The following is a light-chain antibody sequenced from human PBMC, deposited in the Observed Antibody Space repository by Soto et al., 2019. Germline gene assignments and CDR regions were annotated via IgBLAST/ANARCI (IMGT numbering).Light chain of an antibody. CDR2: EVN. J-gene: IGLJ1*01. CDR3: CSYTSSTTYV. V-gene: IGLV2-23*02. Sequence: QSVLTQPASVSGSPGQSITFSCTGSSDDIGNFNLVSWYQQYPGKAPKLILYEVNKRPLGVSDRFSGSKSGNTASLTISGLQAEDEADYHCCSYTSSTTYVFGTETKITIL. CDR1: SDDIGNFNL.